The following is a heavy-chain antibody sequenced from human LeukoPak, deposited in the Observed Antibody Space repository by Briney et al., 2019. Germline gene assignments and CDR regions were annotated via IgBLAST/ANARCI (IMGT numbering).Heavy chain of an antibody. CDR3: ARDDGRSGCAH. J-gene: IGHJ4*02. Sequence: PGGSLTLSCAGSGFSVSNNYMSWVRQAPGKGLEWVSGISGGGTAHYADSVMGQFTVSRDNSKNTLHLQMNSLRAEDTAVYYCARDDGRSGCAHWGQGTLVTVSS. D-gene: IGHD3-3*01. CDR2: ISGGGTA. CDR1: GFSVSNNY. V-gene: IGHV3-53*01.